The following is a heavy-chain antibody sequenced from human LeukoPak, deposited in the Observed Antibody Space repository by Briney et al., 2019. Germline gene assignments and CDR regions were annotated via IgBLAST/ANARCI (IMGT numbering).Heavy chain of an antibody. CDR1: GFTFSSYW. D-gene: IGHD6-13*01. CDR3: ARGGVSPVDY. CDR2: ISSSSSYI. Sequence: GGSLRLSCAASGFTFSSYWMSWVRQAPGKGLEWVSSISSSSSYIYYADSVKGRFTISRDNAKNSLYLQMNSLRAEDTAVYYCARGGVSPVDYWGQGTLVTVSS. J-gene: IGHJ4*02. V-gene: IGHV3-21*01.